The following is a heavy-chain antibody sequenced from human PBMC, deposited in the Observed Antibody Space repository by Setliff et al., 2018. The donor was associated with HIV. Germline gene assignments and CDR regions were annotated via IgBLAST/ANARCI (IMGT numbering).Heavy chain of an antibody. V-gene: IGHV4-38-2*02. CDR3: ASRIYYYDESRVLREEGFVP. J-gene: IGHJ5*02. D-gene: IGHD3-22*01. CDR2: IYQTGST. CDR1: GYSISSGYY. Sequence: SETLSLTCSVSGYSISSGYYWGWIRQPPGKGLEWIGSIYQTGSTNYNPSLKSRVTVSLDKSKNQFSLKLTSVTAADTAMYYCASRIYYYDESRVLREEGFVPWGQGTLVTV.